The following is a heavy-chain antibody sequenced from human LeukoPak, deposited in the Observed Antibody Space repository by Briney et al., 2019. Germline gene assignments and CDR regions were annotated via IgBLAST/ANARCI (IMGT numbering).Heavy chain of an antibody. CDR1: GGTFSSNA. Sequence: ASVKVSCKASGGTFSSNAISWVRQAPGQGLEWMGRIIPIFGIANYAQKFQGRVTITADKSTSTAYMELSSLRSEDTAVYYCAGSHYYDSSGLSYWGQGTLVTVSS. V-gene: IGHV1-69*04. J-gene: IGHJ4*02. D-gene: IGHD3-22*01. CDR2: IIPIFGIA. CDR3: AGSHYYDSSGLSY.